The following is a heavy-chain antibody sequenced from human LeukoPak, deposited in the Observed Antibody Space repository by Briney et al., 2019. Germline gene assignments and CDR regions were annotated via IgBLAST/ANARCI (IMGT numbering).Heavy chain of an antibody. CDR3: ARDLSGVTGYTYGRGIDY. Sequence: SETLSLTCTVSGGSISSSSYYWGWIRQPPGKGLEWIGSIYYSGSTYYNPSLKSRVTISVDTSKNQFSLKLSSVTAADTAVYYCARDLSGVTGYTYGRGIDYWGQGTLVTVSS. D-gene: IGHD5-18*01. V-gene: IGHV4-39*07. CDR2: IYYSGST. J-gene: IGHJ4*02. CDR1: GGSISSSSYY.